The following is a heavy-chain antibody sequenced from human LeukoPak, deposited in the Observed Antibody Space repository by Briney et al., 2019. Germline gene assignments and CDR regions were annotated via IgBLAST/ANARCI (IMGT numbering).Heavy chain of an antibody. CDR1: GGSFSGYY. D-gene: IGHD2-2*01. Sequence: SETLSPTCAVYGGSFSGYYWSWIRQPPGKGLEWIGEINHSGSTNYNPSLKSRVTISVDTSKNQFSLKLSSVTAADTAVYYCARCSSTSCYGRFDPWGQGTLVTVSS. V-gene: IGHV4-34*01. J-gene: IGHJ5*02. CDR3: ARCSSTSCYGRFDP. CDR2: INHSGST.